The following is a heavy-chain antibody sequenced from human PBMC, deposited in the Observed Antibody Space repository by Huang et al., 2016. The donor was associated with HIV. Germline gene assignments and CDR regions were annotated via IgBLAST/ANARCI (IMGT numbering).Heavy chain of an antibody. CDR1: GFTFGHYW. V-gene: IGHV3-7*04. CDR3: GRASAYREYGADF. D-gene: IGHD4-17*01. Sequence: MVESGGGLVQPGGSLRLSCSASGFTFGHYWMTWVRQAPGEGLQWLTNIRTDRVETYYAAAVMGRVTTSRDNARNSVYLQMDDLRVDDTTVYYCGRASAYREYGADFWGQGTLVTVSS. CDR2: IRTDRVET. J-gene: IGHJ4*02.